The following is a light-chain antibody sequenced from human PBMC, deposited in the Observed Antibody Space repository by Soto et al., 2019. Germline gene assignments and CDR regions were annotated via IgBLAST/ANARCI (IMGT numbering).Light chain of an antibody. CDR2: GAS. J-gene: IGKJ1*01. CDR3: QQYGSSPGT. Sequence: EIVLTHSPGTLSLSPGERATLSFSSSQSVSSSYLAWYQHKPGQAPRLLIYGASIRATDIPDRFSGSGSGTDFTLTITRLEPEDFAVYYCQQYGSSPGTFGQGTKVDI. V-gene: IGKV3-20*01. CDR1: QSVSSSY.